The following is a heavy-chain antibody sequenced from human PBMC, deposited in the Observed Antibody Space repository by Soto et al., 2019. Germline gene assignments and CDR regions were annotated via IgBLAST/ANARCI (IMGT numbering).Heavy chain of an antibody. Sequence: PGGSLRLSCAASGFTFSSYAMSWVRQAPGKGLEWVSAISGSGGSTYYADSVKGRFTISRDNSKNTLYLQMNSLRAEDTAVYYCAKDISLFWSGPSPINAFDIWGQGTMVTVSS. CDR1: GFTFSSYA. V-gene: IGHV3-23*01. CDR3: AKDISLFWSGPSPINAFDI. J-gene: IGHJ3*02. CDR2: ISGSGGST. D-gene: IGHD3-3*01.